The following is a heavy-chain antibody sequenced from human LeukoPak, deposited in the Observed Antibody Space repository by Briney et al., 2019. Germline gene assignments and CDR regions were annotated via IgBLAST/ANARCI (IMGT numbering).Heavy chain of an antibody. CDR3: ARHRYGDNVAAV. Sequence: SETLPLTCTVSGGSISSYYWSWIRQPPGEGLEWIGYVYYTGSTNYNPSLKSRVSISVDTSKNQFSLRLTSVTAADTAVYYCARHRYGDNVAAVWGQGTLVTVSS. CDR1: GGSISSYY. D-gene: IGHD2-21*02. CDR2: VYYTGST. V-gene: IGHV4-59*08. J-gene: IGHJ4*02.